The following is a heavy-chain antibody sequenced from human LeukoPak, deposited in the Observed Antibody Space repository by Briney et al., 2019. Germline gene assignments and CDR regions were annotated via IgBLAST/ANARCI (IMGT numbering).Heavy chain of an antibody. Sequence: SETLSLTCTVSGGSISTYYWSWIRQPPGKGLEWIGYIYYSGYTDYNPSLKSRVTISVDTSMNQFSLKLSSVTAADTAVYYCARSYCSSTSCWRGYFDYWGQGTLVTVSS. CDR3: ARSYCSSTSCWRGYFDY. CDR1: GGSISTYY. J-gene: IGHJ4*02. CDR2: IYYSGYT. V-gene: IGHV4-59*08. D-gene: IGHD2-2*01.